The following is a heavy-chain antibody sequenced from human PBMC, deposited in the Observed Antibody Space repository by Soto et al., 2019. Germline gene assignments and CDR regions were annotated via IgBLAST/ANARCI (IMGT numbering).Heavy chain of an antibody. CDR1: GGSFSTYY. D-gene: IGHD3-9*01. J-gene: IGHJ3*02. CDR2: INHSGSN. Sequence: QLQQWGAGLLKPSETLSLPCVVSGGSFSTYYYNWIRQSPGKGLEWIGEINHSGSNNYSPSLKSRVTMSLDTSKNQFSLKLTSVTAADTAVYYCARGGSNDWQVAFDIWGQGTMVTVSS. CDR3: ARGGSNDWQVAFDI. V-gene: IGHV4-34*01.